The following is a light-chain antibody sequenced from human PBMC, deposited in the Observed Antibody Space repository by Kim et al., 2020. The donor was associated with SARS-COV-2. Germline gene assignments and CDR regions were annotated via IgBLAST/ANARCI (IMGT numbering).Light chain of an antibody. CDR3: QQYNSDLQVA. J-gene: IGKJ4*01. V-gene: IGKV1-5*01. CDR1: QSVSRW. CDR2: AAS. Sequence: VGDRVTITCRASQSVSRWLAWYQQRPGKAPKLLMHAASTLESGVPSRFSGSGSGTECTLTISNLQPEDSGTYYCQQYNSDLQVAFGGGTKVDIK.